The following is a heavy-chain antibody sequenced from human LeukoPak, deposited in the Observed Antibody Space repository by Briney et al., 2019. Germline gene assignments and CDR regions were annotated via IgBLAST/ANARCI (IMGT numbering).Heavy chain of an antibody. D-gene: IGHD3-22*01. J-gene: IGHJ1*01. CDR3: AKDMNYYDSSGYYYGYFQH. CDR1: GFTFDDYA. V-gene: IGHV3-43*02. CDR2: ISGDGGST. Sequence: GGSLRLSCAASGFTFDDYAMHWVRQAPGKGLEWASLISGDGGSTYYADSVKGRFTISRDNSKNSLYLQMNSLRTEDTALYYCAKDMNYYDSSGYYYGYFQHWGQGTLVTVSS.